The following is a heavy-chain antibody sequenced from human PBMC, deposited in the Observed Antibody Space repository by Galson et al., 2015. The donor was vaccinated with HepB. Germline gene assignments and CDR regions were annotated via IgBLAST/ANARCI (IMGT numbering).Heavy chain of an antibody. J-gene: IGHJ4*02. D-gene: IGHD3-3*01. CDR3: AHSPTRGSGFLEWFGSHYFDY. CDR2: IYWDDDK. V-gene: IGHV2-5*02. CDR1: GFSLSTSGVG. Sequence: PALVKPTQTLALTCTFSGFSLSTSGVGVGWIRQPPGKALEWLALIYWDDDKRYSPSLKSRLTITKDTSKNQVVLTMTNMDPVDTATYYCAHSPTRGSGFLEWFGSHYFDYWGQGTLVTVSS.